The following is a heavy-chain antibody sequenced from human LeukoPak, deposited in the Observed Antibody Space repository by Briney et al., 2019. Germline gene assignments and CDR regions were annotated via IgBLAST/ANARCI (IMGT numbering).Heavy chain of an antibody. CDR2: ISYDGSNK. CDR1: GFTFSSYA. V-gene: IGHV3-30-3*01. J-gene: IGHJ4*02. CDR3: ARDKAAAGVSSFDY. Sequence: GGSLRLSCAASGFTFSSYAVHWVRQAPGKGLEWVAVISYDGSNKYYADSVKGRFTISRDNSKNTLYLQMNSLRAEDTAVYYCARDKAAAGVSSFDYWGQGTLVTVSS. D-gene: IGHD6-13*01.